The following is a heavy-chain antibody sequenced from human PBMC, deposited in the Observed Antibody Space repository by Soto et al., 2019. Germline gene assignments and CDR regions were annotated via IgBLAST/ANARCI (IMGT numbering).Heavy chain of an antibody. CDR2: IWYDGSNK. V-gene: IGHV3-33*01. D-gene: IGHD2-8*01. Sequence: PGGSLRLSCAASGFTFSSYGMHWVRQAPGKGLEWVAVIWYDGSNKYYADSVKGRFTISIDNSKNTLYLQMNSLRAEDTAVYYCARDVYCTNGVCYVPYYYYGMDVWGQGTTVTSP. J-gene: IGHJ6*02. CDR3: ARDVYCTNGVCYVPYYYYGMDV. CDR1: GFTFSSYG.